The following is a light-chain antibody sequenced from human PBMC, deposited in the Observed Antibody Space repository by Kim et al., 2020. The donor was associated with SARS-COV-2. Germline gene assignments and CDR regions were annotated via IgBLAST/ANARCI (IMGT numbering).Light chain of an antibody. CDR1: PETVTSDYY. J-gene: IGLJ7*01. CDR3: LLSHGGAWV. Sequence: PAGTVTLTCASSPETVTSDYYVNWCQQKPGQAPRALIYSATTRHSWTTALFSGSRPGGRSALTLSGARPEDEADYYCLLSHGGAWVFGGGTQLTVL. CDR2: SAT. V-gene: IGLV7-43*01.